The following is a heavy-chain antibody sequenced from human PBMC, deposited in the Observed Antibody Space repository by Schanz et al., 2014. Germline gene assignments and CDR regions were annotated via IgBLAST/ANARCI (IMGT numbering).Heavy chain of an antibody. D-gene: IGHD7-27*01. Sequence: QVQLVESGGGVVQPGRSLKLSCAASGFTFNDYAMHWVRQAPGKGLEWVAVISYEGSKKYYPDSVQGRFTISRDNAKSSLYLQMSSLRDEDTAIYYCVRDYNWGFDNWGQGTLVTVSS. CDR1: GFTFNDYA. CDR2: ISYEGSKK. J-gene: IGHJ4*02. V-gene: IGHV3-30*04. CDR3: VRDYNWGFDN.